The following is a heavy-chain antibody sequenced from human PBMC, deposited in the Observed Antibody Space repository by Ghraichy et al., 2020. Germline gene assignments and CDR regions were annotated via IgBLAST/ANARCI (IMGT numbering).Heavy chain of an antibody. V-gene: IGHV4-59*11. D-gene: IGHD3-22*01. J-gene: IGHJ6*02. CDR3: AREALPVDDSRDYYGSGGYFVYGMDV. CDR1: GGSINNHF. CDR2: MSYGGST. Sequence: SETLSLTCTVSGGSINNHFWTWIRQPPGKGLECVGYMSYGGSTRYNPTLKSRVTMSLDTSKNQFSLNLRSVIAADAAVYYCAREALPVDDSRDYYGSGGYFVYGMDVEGRGITVTVSS.